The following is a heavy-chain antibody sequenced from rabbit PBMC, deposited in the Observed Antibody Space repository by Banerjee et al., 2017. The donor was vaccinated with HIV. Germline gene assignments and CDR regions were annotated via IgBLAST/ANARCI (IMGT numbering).Heavy chain of an antibody. V-gene: IGHV1S45*01. J-gene: IGHJ4*01. CDR2: IYTGSGST. CDR1: GFDFSSYT. D-gene: IGHD8-1*01. Sequence: QEQLKETGGGLVQPGGSLTLSCKASGFDFSSYTMSWVRQAPGKGLEWIGCIYTGSGSTYYASWAKGRFTISKTSSTTVTLQMTSLTAADTATYFCVRAGVYAGSSSYTGFDFNLWGPGTLVTVS. CDR3: VRAGVYAGSSSYTGFDFNL.